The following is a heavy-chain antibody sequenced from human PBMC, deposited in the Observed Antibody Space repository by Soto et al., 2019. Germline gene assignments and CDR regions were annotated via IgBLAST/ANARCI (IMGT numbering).Heavy chain of an antibody. J-gene: IGHJ4*02. Sequence: GGSLRLSCAASGFTFSTYAVTWVRQAPGKGLEWVSAISASGGSTYYADSVKGRFTISRDNSKNTLYLQMNSLRVEDTAVYYRGYSYAHDYWGQGTLVTVSS. V-gene: IGHV3-23*01. CDR2: ISASGGST. D-gene: IGHD5-18*01. CDR1: GFTFSTYA. CDR3: GYSYAHDY.